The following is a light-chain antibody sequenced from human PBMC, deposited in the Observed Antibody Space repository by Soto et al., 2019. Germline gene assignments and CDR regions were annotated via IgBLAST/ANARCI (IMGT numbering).Light chain of an antibody. CDR3: SSYISSSTYV. CDR2: DVS. Sequence: SALTQPASVSGSPGQSITISCTGASSDIGRYNYVSWYQQYPGKAPKFMIYDVSNRPSGVSNRFSGSKSGNTASLTISGLQAEDEADYYCSSYISSSTYVFGTGTKFTVL. V-gene: IGLV2-14*01. CDR1: SSDIGRYNY. J-gene: IGLJ1*01.